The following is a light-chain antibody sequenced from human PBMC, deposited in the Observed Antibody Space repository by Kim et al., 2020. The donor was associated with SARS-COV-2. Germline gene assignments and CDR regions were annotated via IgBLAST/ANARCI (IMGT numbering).Light chain of an antibody. J-gene: IGLJ2*01. CDR2: DVS. V-gene: IGLV2-14*03. Sequence: GQAITRSCTGTSSDVGGYTYVSWYQQYTGKVPKLLIYDVSHRPAGVSNRFSGTKSGNTASLTISGLQAEDEADYYCSSYTGSGTLVFGGGTQLTVL. CDR3: SSYTGSGTLV. CDR1: SSDVGGYTY.